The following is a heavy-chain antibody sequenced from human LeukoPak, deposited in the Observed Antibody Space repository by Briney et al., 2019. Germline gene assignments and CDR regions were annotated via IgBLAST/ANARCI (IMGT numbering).Heavy chain of an antibody. CDR2: IIPIFGTA. V-gene: IGHV1-69*13. Sequence: SVKVSCKASGYTFTSYDINWVRQAPGQGLEWMGGIIPIFGTANYAQKFQGRVTITADESTSTAYMELSSLRSEDTAVYYCARDPENCSSTSCCVHFQHWGQGTLVTVSS. CDR1: GYTFTSYD. D-gene: IGHD2-2*01. J-gene: IGHJ1*01. CDR3: ARDPENCSSTSCCVHFQH.